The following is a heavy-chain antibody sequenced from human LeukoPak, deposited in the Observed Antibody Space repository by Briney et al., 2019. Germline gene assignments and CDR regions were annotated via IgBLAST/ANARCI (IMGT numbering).Heavy chain of an antibody. CDR2: IYYSGST. CDR3: ARLEYSGYEEDAFDI. D-gene: IGHD5-12*01. Sequence: SETLSLTCTVSGGSISSYYWSWIRQPPGKGLEWIGYIYYSGSTNYNPSLKSRVTISVDTSKNQFSLKLGSVTAADTAVYYCARLEYSGYEEDAFDIWGQGTMVTVSS. J-gene: IGHJ3*02. CDR1: GGSISSYY. V-gene: IGHV4-59*08.